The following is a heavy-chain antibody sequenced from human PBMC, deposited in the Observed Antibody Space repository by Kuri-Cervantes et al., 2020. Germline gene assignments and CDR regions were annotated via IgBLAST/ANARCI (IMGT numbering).Heavy chain of an antibody. CDR3: ASSRVYDYIWGSYRHAPGFDY. D-gene: IGHD3-16*02. J-gene: IGHJ4*02. CDR1: GFNFRSYE. Sequence: GESLKISCAASGFNFRSYEMIWVRQAPGKGLEWVSYITSTGSTIYYADSVKGRFTISRDNAKNSLYLQMNSLRAEDTAVYYCASSRVYDYIWGSYRHAPGFDYWGQGTLVTVSS. V-gene: IGHV3-48*03. CDR2: ITSTGSTI.